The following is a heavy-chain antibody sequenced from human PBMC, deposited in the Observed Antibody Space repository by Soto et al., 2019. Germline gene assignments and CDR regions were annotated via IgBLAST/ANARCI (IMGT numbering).Heavy chain of an antibody. J-gene: IGHJ4*02. CDR1: GDSVSSNSAT. V-gene: IGHV6-1*01. D-gene: IGHD3-22*01. CDR3: QTDHTRTTMNLFDR. CDR2: TYYRSKWYS. Sequence: SQTLSLTCAISGDSVSSNSATWHWIRQSPSRGLEWLGRTYYRSKWYSDYATSVKSRITINPDTSKNQFSLQPKSVTPEDTAVYYRQTDHTRTTMNLFDRWGQGTQVTVSS.